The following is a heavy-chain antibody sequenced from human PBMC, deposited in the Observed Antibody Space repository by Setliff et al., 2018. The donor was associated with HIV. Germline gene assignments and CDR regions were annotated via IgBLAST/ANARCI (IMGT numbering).Heavy chain of an antibody. CDR1: GFTFSNDW. CDR2: VTDDERTT. J-gene: IGHJ3*01. CDR3: ARTRSGASDV. V-gene: IGHV3-74*03. Sequence: GESLKISCAASGFTFSNDWIHWVRQGPGKGLVWVSYVTDDERTTKYADFVKGRFIISRDDAKNIVYLQMNSLRVEDTAIYYCARTRSGASDVWGQGTMVTVSS.